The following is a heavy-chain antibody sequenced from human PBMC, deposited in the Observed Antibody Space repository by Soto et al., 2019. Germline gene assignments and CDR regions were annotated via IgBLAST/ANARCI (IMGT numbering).Heavy chain of an antibody. D-gene: IGHD3-22*01. CDR3: ARGIPPSNYYDSSGNDAFDI. CDR1: GGTFSRCA. V-gene: IGHV1-69*13. CDR2: IIPIFGTA. J-gene: IGHJ3*02. Sequence: GASVKVSGKASGGTFSRCAISWVRQAPGQGLEWMGGIIPIFGTANYAQKFQGRVTITADESTSAAYMELSSLRSEDTAVYYCARGIPPSNYYDSSGNDAFDIWGQGTMVTVSS.